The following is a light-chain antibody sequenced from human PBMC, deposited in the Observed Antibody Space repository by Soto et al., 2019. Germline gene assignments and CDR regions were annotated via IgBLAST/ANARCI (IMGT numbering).Light chain of an antibody. CDR1: SSDVGNYNL. V-gene: IGLV2-23*02. J-gene: IGLJ2*01. CDR3: CSYAGTNTFV. CDR2: EVS. Sequence: QSVLTQPASVSGSPGQSITISCTGTSSDVGNYNLVSWYQQHPGKAPKLMIYEVSKRPSGVSNRFSGSKSGNTASLTISGLQAEDEADYYCCSYAGTNTFVFGGGTKLTVL.